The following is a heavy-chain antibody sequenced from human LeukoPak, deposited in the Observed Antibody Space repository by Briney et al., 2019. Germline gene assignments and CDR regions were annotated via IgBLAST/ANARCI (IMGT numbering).Heavy chain of an antibody. CDR2: IRSDGSNE. CDR3: VKDRGDLPPYFDN. J-gene: IGHJ4*02. CDR1: GFSFNVYA. Sequence: PGGSLRLSCAGFSFNVYAMHWVRQAQGQGLEWVAFIRSDGSNEKYADSVKGRFTISKDKSKNTLYLQMNSLRAEDTAVYYCVKDRGDLPPYFDNWGQGTLVTVSS. V-gene: IGHV3-30*02. D-gene: IGHD2-21*02.